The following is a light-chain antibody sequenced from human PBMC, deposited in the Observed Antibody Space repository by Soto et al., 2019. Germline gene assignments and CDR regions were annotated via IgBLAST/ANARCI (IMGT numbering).Light chain of an antibody. CDR1: QSVSSD. CDR3: QQRCDWRLT. J-gene: IGKJ4*01. V-gene: IGKV3-11*01. CDR2: DAS. Sequence: EGVVRRSPSTLSLSKVERATLSCMASQSVSSDLAAYQQKPGQAPRLLLYDASNRATGIPASFSGSGSATDFTLITSSIEPEDVAVYYCQQRCDWRLTFGGGTKVDIK.